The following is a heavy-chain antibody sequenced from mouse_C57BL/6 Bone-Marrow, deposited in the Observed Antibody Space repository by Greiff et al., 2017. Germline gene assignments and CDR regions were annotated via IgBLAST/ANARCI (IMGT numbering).Heavy chain of an antibody. CDR1: CYTFTSYW. J-gene: IGHJ2*01. D-gene: IGHD1-1*01. CDR2: INPSNGGT. V-gene: IGHV1-53*01. Sequence: VQLQQPGTELVKPGASVKLSCKASCYTFTSYWMHWVKQRPGQGLEWIGNINPSNGGTNYNEKFKSKATLTVDKSSSTAFMQLSSLTSEDSAVSYCARAVTTVAFDYWGQGTTLTVSS. CDR3: ARAVTTVAFDY.